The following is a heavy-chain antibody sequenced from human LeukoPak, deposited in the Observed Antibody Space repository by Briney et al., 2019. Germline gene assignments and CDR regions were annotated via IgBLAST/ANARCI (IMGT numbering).Heavy chain of an antibody. CDR1: GFTFSSDG. CDR2: IRSIGNHI. V-gene: IGHV3-21*05. Sequence: PGGSLRLYCAATGFTFSSDGMHWVRQPPGTGLEWVSYIRSIGNHIYYADSVKGQFTISRDNAKNTLYLQMNSLRAEATAVYYCASERYGGNPDAFDIWGQGTMVTVSS. D-gene: IGHD4-23*01. J-gene: IGHJ3*02. CDR3: ASERYGGNPDAFDI.